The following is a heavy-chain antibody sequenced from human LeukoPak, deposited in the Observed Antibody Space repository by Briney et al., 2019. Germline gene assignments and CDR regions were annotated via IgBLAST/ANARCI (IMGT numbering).Heavy chain of an antibody. Sequence: GGSLRLSCVASGFTFSIYTINWVRQAPGKGLEWVAYISRTSSTIYYADSVKGRFTISRDNAKNSLFLQMNSLRDEDTAVYYCARSGLSYFASAYYFDYWGQGTLVTVSS. J-gene: IGHJ4*02. D-gene: IGHD3/OR15-3a*01. CDR1: GFTFSIYT. CDR2: ISRTSSTI. V-gene: IGHV3-48*02. CDR3: ARSGLSYFASAYYFDY.